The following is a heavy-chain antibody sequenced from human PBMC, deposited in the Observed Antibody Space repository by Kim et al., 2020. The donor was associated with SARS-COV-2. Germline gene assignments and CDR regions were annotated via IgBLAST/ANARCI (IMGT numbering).Heavy chain of an antibody. CDR3: ARERIAAAGPLDY. V-gene: IGHV4-30-4*01. CDR2: IYYSGST. CDR1: GGSISSGDYY. D-gene: IGHD6-13*01. Sequence: SETLSLTCTVSGGSISSGDYYWSWIRQPPGKGLGWIGYIYYSGSTYYNPSLKSRVTISVDTSKNQFSLKLSSVTAADTAVYYCARERIAAAGPLDYWGQGTLVTVSS. J-gene: IGHJ4*02.